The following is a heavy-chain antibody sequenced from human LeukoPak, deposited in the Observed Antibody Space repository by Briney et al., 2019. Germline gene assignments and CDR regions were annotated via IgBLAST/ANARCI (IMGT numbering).Heavy chain of an antibody. CDR2: IYHSGST. V-gene: IGHV4-4*02. D-gene: IGHD1-7*01. CDR1: GGSISSSNW. CDR3: ARALRTTKYNWNYLGLYYFDY. J-gene: IGHJ4*02. Sequence: PSGTLSLTCAVSGGSISSSNWWSWVRPPPGKGLEWIGEIYHSGSTNYNPSLKSRVTISVDKSKNKFSLKLSSVTAADTAVYYCARALRTTKYNWNYLGLYYFDYWGQGTLVTVSS.